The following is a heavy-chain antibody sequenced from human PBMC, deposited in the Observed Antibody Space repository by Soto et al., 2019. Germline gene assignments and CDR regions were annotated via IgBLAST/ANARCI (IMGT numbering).Heavy chain of an antibody. J-gene: IGHJ4*01. Sequence: PSETLSLTCTVSGGSINNNVHYWGWIRQPPGKGLEGIGSIYYTGTTYYDPSLKSPVSTSIDTSKNQFYLRLNSVTAADTAFYYCVRTALMVGASGSDYWGQGALVTVSS. CDR3: VRTALMVGASGSDY. V-gene: IGHV4-39*01. CDR2: IYYTGTT. CDR1: GGSINNNVHY. D-gene: IGHD1-26*01.